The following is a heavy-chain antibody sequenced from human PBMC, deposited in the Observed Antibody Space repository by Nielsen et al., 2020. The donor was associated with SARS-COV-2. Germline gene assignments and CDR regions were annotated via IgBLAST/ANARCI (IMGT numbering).Heavy chain of an antibody. CDR2: VSHSGST. CDR1: GFTFSNYAM. J-gene: IGHJ6*03. D-gene: IGHD2-2*02. V-gene: IGHV4-4*01. Sequence: GSLRLSCAASGFTFSNYAMHWVRQSPGKGLEWIGEVSHSGSTNYSPSLKSRVTLSMDKSRRQFSLRLASVSAADTAVYFCARGHLVVVPSPILGLGPFFYSFYLDVWGKGTTVIVSS. CDR3: ARGHLVVVPSPILGLGPFFYSFYLDV.